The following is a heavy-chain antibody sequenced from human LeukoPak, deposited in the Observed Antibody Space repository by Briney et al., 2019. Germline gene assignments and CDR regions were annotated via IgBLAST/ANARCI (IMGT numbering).Heavy chain of an antibody. CDR1: GYTFTGYY. J-gene: IGHJ5*02. CDR2: INPNSGGT. D-gene: IGHD2-15*01. V-gene: IGHV1-2*02. Sequence: ASVKVSCKASGYTFTGYYMHWVRQAPGQGLEWMGWINPNSGGTNYAQKFQGRVTMNRDTSISTAYMELSRLRSDDTAVYYCARQSCSGGSCYSGWFDPWGQGTLVTVSS. CDR3: ARQSCSGGSCYSGWFDP.